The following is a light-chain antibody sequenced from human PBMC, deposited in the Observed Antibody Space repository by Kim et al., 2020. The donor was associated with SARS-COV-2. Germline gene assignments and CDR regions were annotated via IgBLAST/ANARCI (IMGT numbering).Light chain of an antibody. Sequence: GQRVTISCSGSRSNIGSNYVYWYQQLPGTAPKLLIYKNNQRPSGVPDRFSGSKSDTSASLAISGLRSEDEADYYCAAWDDSLSGPVFGGGTQLTVL. CDR1: RSNIGSNY. J-gene: IGLJ2*01. V-gene: IGLV1-47*01. CDR3: AAWDDSLSGPV. CDR2: KNN.